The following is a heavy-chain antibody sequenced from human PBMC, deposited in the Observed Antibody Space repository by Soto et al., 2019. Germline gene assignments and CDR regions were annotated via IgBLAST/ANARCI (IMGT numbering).Heavy chain of an antibody. D-gene: IGHD3-3*01. V-gene: IGHV1-69*13. J-gene: IGHJ4*02. Sequence: SVKVSCKASGYTFTGYYMHWVRQAPGQGLEWMGWIIPIFGTANCAQKFQGRVTITADESTSTAYMELSSLRSEDTAVYYCARDRYDFWSGYASPFDYWGQGTLVTVSS. CDR3: ARDRYDFWSGYASPFDY. CDR1: GYTFTGYY. CDR2: IIPIFGTA.